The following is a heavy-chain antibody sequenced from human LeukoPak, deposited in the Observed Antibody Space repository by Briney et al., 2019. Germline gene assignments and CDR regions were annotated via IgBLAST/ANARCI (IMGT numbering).Heavy chain of an antibody. CDR1: GFTFSSYA. V-gene: IGHV3-23*01. D-gene: IGHD2-15*01. Sequence: GGSLRLSCAASGFTFSSYAMSWVRQAPGKGLEWVSGISGSGGSTFHADSVKGRFTISRDNSKNTLYLQMNSLRAEDTAVYYCAKDGRYCSGGNCFEYFQYWGQGTLVTVSS. CDR2: ISGSGGST. CDR3: AKDGRYCSGGNCFEYFQY. J-gene: IGHJ1*01.